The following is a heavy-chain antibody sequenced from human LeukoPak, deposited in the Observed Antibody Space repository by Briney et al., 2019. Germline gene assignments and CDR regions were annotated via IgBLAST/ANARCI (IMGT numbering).Heavy chain of an antibody. CDR1: GFSFSTYW. Sequence: GGSLRLSCAASGFSFSTYWMHWVRQAPGKGLVWVSRINSDGSSTSYADSVKGRFTMSRDNAKNTLYLQMNSLRAEDTAVYYCARGRGRVEYCSSLSCYEWYGFDPWGQGTLVTVSS. V-gene: IGHV3-74*01. CDR2: INSDGSST. CDR3: ARGRGRVEYCSSLSCYEWYGFDP. D-gene: IGHD2-2*01. J-gene: IGHJ5*02.